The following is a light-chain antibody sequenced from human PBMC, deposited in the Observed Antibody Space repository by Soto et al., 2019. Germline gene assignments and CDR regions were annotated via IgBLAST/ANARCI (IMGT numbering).Light chain of an antibody. Sequence: QSVLAQPASVSGSPGQSITISCTGTSSDVGRYNYVSWYQHLPGRAPKLIIYDVTNRPSGVSNRFSGSKSGNRASLTISGLQAEDEGDYYCCSWTGSTTYVFGTGTKVTVL. CDR1: SSDVGRYNY. J-gene: IGLJ1*01. CDR2: DVT. CDR3: CSWTGSTTYV. V-gene: IGLV2-14*01.